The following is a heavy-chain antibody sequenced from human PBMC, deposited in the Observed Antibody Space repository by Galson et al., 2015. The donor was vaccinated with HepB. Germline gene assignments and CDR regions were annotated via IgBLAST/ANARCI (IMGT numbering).Heavy chain of an antibody. J-gene: IGHJ4*02. CDR2: ISGSGGST. CDR1: GFTFSSDG. Sequence: SLRLSCAASGFTFSSDGMSWVRQAPGKGLEWVSAISGSGGSTYYADSVKGRFTISRDNSKNTLYLQMNSLRAEDTAVYYCAKVGIQLWFFDYWGQGTLVTVSS. CDR3: AKVGIQLWFFDY. D-gene: IGHD5-18*01. V-gene: IGHV3-23*01.